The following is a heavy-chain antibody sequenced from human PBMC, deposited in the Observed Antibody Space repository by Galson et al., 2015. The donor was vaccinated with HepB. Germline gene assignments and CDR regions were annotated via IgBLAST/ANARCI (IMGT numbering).Heavy chain of an antibody. CDR2: VNPNDGST. Sequence: SVKVSCKASGYTFSGYSMHWVRQAPGQGLEWLGIVNPNDGSTTYAQNLQGRVTMTTDTSTSTAYMELSSLRSEDTAVYYCARERFLYFDYWGQGTLVTISS. J-gene: IGHJ4*02. CDR3: ARERFLYFDY. CDR1: GYTFSGYS. V-gene: IGHV1-46*01. D-gene: IGHD3-3*01.